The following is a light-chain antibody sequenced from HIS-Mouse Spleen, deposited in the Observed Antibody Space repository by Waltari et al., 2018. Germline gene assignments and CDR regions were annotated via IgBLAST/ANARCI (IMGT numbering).Light chain of an antibody. Sequence: QSALTQPASVSGSPGQSITISCTGTRSDVGGYNLVSWYQKHPGKAPKLMIYEGSKRPSGVSNRFSGSKSGNTASLTISGLQAEDEADYYCCSYAGSSTFVVFGGGTKLTVL. CDR1: RSDVGGYNL. V-gene: IGLV2-23*03. CDR3: CSYAGSSTFVV. J-gene: IGLJ2*01. CDR2: EGS.